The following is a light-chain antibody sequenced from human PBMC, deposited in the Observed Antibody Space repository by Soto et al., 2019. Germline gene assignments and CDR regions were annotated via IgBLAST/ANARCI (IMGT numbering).Light chain of an antibody. CDR2: AAS. V-gene: IGKV1-27*01. J-gene: IGKJ4*01. CDR1: QGISIY. CDR3: QKYNSAPLT. Sequence: DIPMTQSPSSLSASVGDRVTITCRASQGISIYLAWYQQKPGKVPSLLIYAASTLQSGVPSRFSGRGSGTDFTLTISSLRPEDVATYYCQKYNSAPLTFGGGTKVEI.